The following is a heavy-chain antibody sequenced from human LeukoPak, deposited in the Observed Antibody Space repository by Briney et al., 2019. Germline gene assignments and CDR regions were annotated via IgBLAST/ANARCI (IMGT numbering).Heavy chain of an antibody. CDR2: IYYSGST. CDR3: ARDGAAAGFDAFDI. Sequence: SETLSLTCTVSGGSISSYYWSWIRQPPGKGLEWIGYIYYSGSTNYNPSLKSRVTISVDTSKNQFSLKLSSVTAADTAVYYCARDGAAAGFDAFDIWGQGTMVTVSS. V-gene: IGHV4-59*01. J-gene: IGHJ3*02. D-gene: IGHD6-13*01. CDR1: GGSISSYY.